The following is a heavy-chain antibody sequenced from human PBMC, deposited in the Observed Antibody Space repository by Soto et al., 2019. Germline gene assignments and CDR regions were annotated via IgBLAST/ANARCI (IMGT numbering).Heavy chain of an antibody. Sequence: PSETLSLTCTVSGGSISSYYWSWIRQPPGKGLEWIGYIYYSGRTNYNPSIKSRVTISVDTSKNQFSLKLSSVTAADTAVYYCARCCFIVRGVIITKNYYYYYYMDVWGKGTTVTVSS. V-gene: IGHV4-59*01. CDR1: GGSISSYY. CDR3: ARCCFIVRGVIITKNYYYYYYMDV. CDR2: IYYSGRT. D-gene: IGHD3-10*01. J-gene: IGHJ6*03.